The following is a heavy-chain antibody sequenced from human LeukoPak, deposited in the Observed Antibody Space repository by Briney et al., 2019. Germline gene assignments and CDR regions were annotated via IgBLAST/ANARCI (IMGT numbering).Heavy chain of an antibody. CDR1: GGSFSGYY. V-gene: IGHV4-34*01. J-gene: IGHJ4*02. Sequence: PSETLSLTCAVYGGSFSGYYWSWIRQPPGKGLEWIGEINHSGSTNYNPSLKSRVTISVDTSKNQFSLKLSSVTAADTAVYYCARVPGGYSYKRPYYFDYWGQGTLVTVSS. CDR2: INHSGST. CDR3: ARVPGGYSYKRPYYFDY. D-gene: IGHD5-18*01.